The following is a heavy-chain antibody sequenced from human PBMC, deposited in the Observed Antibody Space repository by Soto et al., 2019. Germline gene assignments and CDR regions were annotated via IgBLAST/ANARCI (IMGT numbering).Heavy chain of an antibody. Sequence: RGLSCAGSGFTFSSHSMNWVRQAPGKGLEWVSTISVSGSYVNYADSVKGRFSISRDNAKNFLYLQMNRLRAEDTAIYYCARVGYSDHRTAWGQGTTVTVSS. CDR3: ARVGYSDHRTA. D-gene: IGHD4-17*01. CDR2: ISVSGSYV. V-gene: IGHV3-21*04. J-gene: IGHJ6*02. CDR1: GFTFSSHS.